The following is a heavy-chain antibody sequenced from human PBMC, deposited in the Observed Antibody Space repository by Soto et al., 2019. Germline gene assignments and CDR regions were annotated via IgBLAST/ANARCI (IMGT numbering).Heavy chain of an antibody. CDR3: ARAPLPDITIFGVAHDAFDI. V-gene: IGHV1-46*03. D-gene: IGHD3-3*01. Sequence: GASVKVSCKASGYTFTSYYMHWVRQAPGKGLEWMGIINPSGGSTSYAQKFQGRVTMTRDTSTSTVYMELSSLRSEDTAVYYCARAPLPDITIFGVAHDAFDIWGQGTMVTVSS. J-gene: IGHJ3*02. CDR1: GYTFTSYY. CDR2: INPSGGST.